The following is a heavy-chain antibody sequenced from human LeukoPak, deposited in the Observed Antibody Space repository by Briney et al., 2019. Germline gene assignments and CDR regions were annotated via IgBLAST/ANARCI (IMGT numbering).Heavy chain of an antibody. Sequence: PVGSLRLSCAGAGFIFTDVWMSWVRQAPGKGLEWVGRIKSKSDGGTIDYAAPVKGRITVSRDDSRKTLSLELNNLKTEDTGVYYCTTDLDYWGQGTLVTVSS. J-gene: IGHJ4*02. CDR1: GFIFTDVW. CDR2: IKSKSDGGTI. V-gene: IGHV3-15*01. CDR3: TTDLDY.